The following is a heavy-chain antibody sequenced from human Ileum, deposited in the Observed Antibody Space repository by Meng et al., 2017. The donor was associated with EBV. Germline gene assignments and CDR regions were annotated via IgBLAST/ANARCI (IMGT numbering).Heavy chain of an antibody. V-gene: IGHV4-4*02. CDR1: GGSISRSDW. D-gene: IGHD3-22*01. J-gene: IGHJ4*02. Sequence: QGQLQDSGPGLVKPSETLSLTCAGSGGSISRSDWWSWVRQPPGKGLEWIGETSHSGSTNYSPSLKSRVTISLDKSKNQLSLKLNSVTAADTAVYYCASSDYYRSDYWGQGTLVTVSS. CDR2: TSHSGST. CDR3: ASSDYYRSDY.